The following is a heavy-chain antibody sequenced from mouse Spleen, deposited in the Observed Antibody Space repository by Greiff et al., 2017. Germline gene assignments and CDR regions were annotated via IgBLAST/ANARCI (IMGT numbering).Heavy chain of an antibody. CDR1: GFSLTNYA. D-gene: IGHD1-1*01. J-gene: IGHJ2*01. CDR3: ARNWDYGSSYEGFDY. Sequence: QVQLKESGPGLVAPSQSLSITCTVSGFSLTNYAVHWVRQSPGKGLEWLGVIWSDGSTDYNAAFISRLSISKDNSKSQVFFKMNSLQADDTAIYYCARNWDYGSSYEGFDYWGQGTTLTVSS. CDR2: IWSDGST. V-gene: IGHV2-4-1*01.